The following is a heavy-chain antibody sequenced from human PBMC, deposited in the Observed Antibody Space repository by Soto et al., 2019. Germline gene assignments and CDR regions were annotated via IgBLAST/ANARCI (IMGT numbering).Heavy chain of an antibody. CDR1: GYTFTSYG. J-gene: IGHJ6*02. Sequence: ASVKVSCKASGYTFTSYGISWVRQAPGQGLEWMGWISAYNGNTNYAQILQGRVTITRDTSASTAYMELSSLRSEDTAVYYCASSATTADYYYGMDVWGQGTTVTVSS. D-gene: IGHD1-26*01. CDR2: ISAYNGNT. V-gene: IGHV1-18*01. CDR3: ASSATTADYYYGMDV.